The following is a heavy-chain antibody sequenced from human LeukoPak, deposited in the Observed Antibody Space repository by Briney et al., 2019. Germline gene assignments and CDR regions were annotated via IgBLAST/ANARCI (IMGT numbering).Heavy chain of an antibody. D-gene: IGHD3-10*01. CDR3: ARRKGFGEGYFDS. V-gene: IGHV4-59*08. CDR2: IYYSGST. CDR1: GGSISSYY. J-gene: IGHJ4*02. Sequence: PSETLSLTCTVSGGSISSYYWSWIRQPPGKGLEWIGYIYYSGSTNYRPSLKSRVTISVDTSKNQFSLKLTSVTAADTAVYYCARRKGFGEGYFDSWGQGTLVTVSS.